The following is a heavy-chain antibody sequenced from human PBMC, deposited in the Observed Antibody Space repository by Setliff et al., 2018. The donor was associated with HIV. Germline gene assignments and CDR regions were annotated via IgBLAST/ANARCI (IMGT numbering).Heavy chain of an antibody. CDR3: AGSRGYFVQAD. CDR2: IKTDGSEK. CDR1: GFVFSTYW. Sequence: GGSLRLSCAASGFVFSTYWMSWVRQAPGKGPEWVANIKTDGSEKYYVDSVKGRFTISRENAKNSLYLQMNSLRVEDTAVYFCAGSRGYFVQADWGQGTLVTVSS. V-gene: IGHV3-7*01. D-gene: IGHD3-22*01. J-gene: IGHJ4*02.